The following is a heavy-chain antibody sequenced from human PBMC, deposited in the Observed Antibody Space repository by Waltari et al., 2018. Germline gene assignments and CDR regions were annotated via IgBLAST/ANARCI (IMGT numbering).Heavy chain of an antibody. CDR3: ACNLKRIVGATYVDY. CDR2: ISSSSSYI. Sequence: EVQLVESGGGLVQPGGSLRLSCAASGFTFSSYSMNWVRQATVKGLEWVSSISSSSSYIYYADSVKGRFTISRDNAKNSLYLQMNSLRAEDTAVYYCACNLKRIVGATYVDYWGQGTLVTVSS. V-gene: IGHV3-21*01. J-gene: IGHJ4*02. D-gene: IGHD1-26*01. CDR1: GFTFSSYS.